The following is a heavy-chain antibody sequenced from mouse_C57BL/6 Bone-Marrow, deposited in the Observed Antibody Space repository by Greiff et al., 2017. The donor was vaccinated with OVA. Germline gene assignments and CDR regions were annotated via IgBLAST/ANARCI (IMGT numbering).Heavy chain of an antibody. CDR1: GYTFTSYG. J-gene: IGHJ4*01. D-gene: IGHD3-2*02. CDR3: AAAHANLYAMDY. CDR2: IYPRGGNT. Sequence: VQLQESGAELVRPGASVKLSCKASGYTFTSYGIRWVKQRPGQGLEWIGEIYPRGGNTYYNEKFKGKATLTADKSSSTAYMKLRSLTSEDSAVYYFAAAHANLYAMDYWGQGTSVTVSS. V-gene: IGHV1-81*01.